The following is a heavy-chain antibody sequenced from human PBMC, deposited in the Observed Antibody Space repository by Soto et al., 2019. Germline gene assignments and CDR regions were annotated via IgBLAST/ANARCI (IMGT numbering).Heavy chain of an antibody. CDR2: ISLFSDGT. D-gene: IGHD2-2*01. CDR1: GYTFSNYG. J-gene: IGHJ5*02. V-gene: IGHV1-18*01. Sequence: ASVKVSCKTSGYTFSNYGITWVRQAPGQPLEWLGWISLFSDGTNYAQKFQGRVSMTTDTSTTTAYMELRSLRSDDTAVYYCARVVPGAEAWFGPWGQGTLVTVSS. CDR3: ARVVPGAEAWFGP.